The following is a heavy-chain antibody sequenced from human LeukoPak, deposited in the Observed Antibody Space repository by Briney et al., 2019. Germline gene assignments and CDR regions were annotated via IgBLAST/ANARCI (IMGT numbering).Heavy chain of an antibody. CDR3: ARDPGQYYDILTGHYTPYYFDY. Sequence: ASVKVSCKASGYTFTSYGITWVRQAPGQGLEWMGWISAYNGNTNYAQKLQGRVTMTTDTSTSTAYMELRSLRSDDTAIYYCARDPGQYYDILTGHYTPYYFDYWGQGTLVTVSS. CDR1: GYTFTSYG. D-gene: IGHD3-9*01. V-gene: IGHV1-18*01. CDR2: ISAYNGNT. J-gene: IGHJ4*02.